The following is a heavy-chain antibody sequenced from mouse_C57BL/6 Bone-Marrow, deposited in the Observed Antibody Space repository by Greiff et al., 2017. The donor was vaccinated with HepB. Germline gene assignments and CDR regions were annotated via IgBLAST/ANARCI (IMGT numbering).Heavy chain of an antibody. V-gene: IGHV7-3*01. CDR2: IRNKANGYTT. J-gene: IGHJ2*01. Sequence: EVMLVESGGGLVQPGGSLSLSCAASGFTFTDYYMSWVRQPPGKALEWLGFIRNKANGYTTEYSASVKGRFTISRDNSQSILYLQMNALRAEDSATYSCARYAYGSLDYWGQGTTLTVSS. CDR1: GFTFTDYY. CDR3: ARYAYGSLDY. D-gene: IGHD1-1*01.